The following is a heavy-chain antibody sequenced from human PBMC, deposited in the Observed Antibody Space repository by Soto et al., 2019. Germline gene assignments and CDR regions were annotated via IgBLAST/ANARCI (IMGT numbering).Heavy chain of an antibody. D-gene: IGHD2-21*02. Sequence: QVQLQESGPGLVKPSVTLSLTCAVSGGSVSSSNWWSWVRQSPGKGLVWMGEIYHSGSAHYNPSLKSRAPISLDKSKNQLALRLTSVTAADTAVYYCARVPGVVVSADDAFDIWAAGTRVIVSS. CDR2: IYHSGSA. J-gene: IGHJ3*02. CDR1: GGSVSSSNW. V-gene: IGHV4-4*02. CDR3: ARVPGVVVSADDAFDI.